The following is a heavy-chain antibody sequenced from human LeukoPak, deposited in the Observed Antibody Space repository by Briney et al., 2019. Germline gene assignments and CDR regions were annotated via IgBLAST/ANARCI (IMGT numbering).Heavy chain of an antibody. CDR1: GGTFSSYA. V-gene: IGHV1-69*06. CDR2: IIPIFGTA. J-gene: IGHJ6*03. Sequence: ASVKVSCKASGGTFSSYAISWVRQAPGQGLEWMGGIIPIFGTANYAQKFQGRVTITADKSTSTAYMELSSLRSEDTAVYYCARGAQAHYYYYMDVWGKGTTVTVSS. CDR3: ARGAQAHYYYYMDV.